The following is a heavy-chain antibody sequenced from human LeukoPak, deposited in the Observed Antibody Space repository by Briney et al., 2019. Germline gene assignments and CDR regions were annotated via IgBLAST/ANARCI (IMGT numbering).Heavy chain of an antibody. CDR2: LDASGAPT. CDR1: GFTFRSYA. J-gene: IGHJ4*02. D-gene: IGHD6-19*01. CDR3: ARDRGLGQWLDY. V-gene: IGHV3-23*01. Sequence: GGSLRLSCAASGFTFRSYAMSWVRQAPGEGLEWVSSLDASGAPTYYVDSVKGRFTISRDNSKNSLYLQMNSLRAEDTAIYHCARDRGLGQWLDYWGQGTLVTVSS.